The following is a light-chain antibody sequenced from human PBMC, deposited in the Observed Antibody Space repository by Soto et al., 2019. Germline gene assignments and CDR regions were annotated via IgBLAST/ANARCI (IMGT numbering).Light chain of an antibody. Sequence: EIVLTQSPGTLSLSPGERATLSCRASQSVSSNLAWYQQKPGQAPRLLIYGASSRATGIPDRFSGSGSGTDFTLTISRLEPEDFAVYYCQQYGSSPRVTFGQGTRLETK. V-gene: IGKV3-20*01. CDR2: GAS. J-gene: IGKJ5*01. CDR3: QQYGSSPRVT. CDR1: QSVSSN.